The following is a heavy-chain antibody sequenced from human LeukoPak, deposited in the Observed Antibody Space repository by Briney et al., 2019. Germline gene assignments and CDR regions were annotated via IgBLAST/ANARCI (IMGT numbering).Heavy chain of an antibody. CDR3: ARDLPYGSGRENDY. J-gene: IGHJ4*02. CDR2: ISYDGSNK. D-gene: IGHD3-10*01. V-gene: IGHV3-30*04. CDR1: GFTFSSYA. Sequence: GGSLRLSCAASGFTFSSYAMHWVRQAPGKGLEWVAVISYDGSNKYYADSVKGRFTISRDNSKNTLYLQMNSLRAEDTAVYYCARDLPYGSGRENDYWGQGTLVTVSS.